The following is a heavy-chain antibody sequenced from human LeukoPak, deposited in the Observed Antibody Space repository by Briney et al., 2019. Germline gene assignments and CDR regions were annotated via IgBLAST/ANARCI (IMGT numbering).Heavy chain of an antibody. D-gene: IGHD6-13*01. CDR3: ATRYSSSWDYYYYYGMDV. V-gene: IGHV4-61*02. CDR2: IYTSGST. J-gene: IGHJ6*02. Sequence: SETLSLTCTVSGGSISSGSYYWSWIRQPAGKGLEWIGRIYTSGSTNYNPSPKSRVTISVDTSKNQFSLKLSSVTAADTAVYYCATRYSSSWDYYYYYGMDVWGQGTTVTVSS. CDR1: GGSISSGSYY.